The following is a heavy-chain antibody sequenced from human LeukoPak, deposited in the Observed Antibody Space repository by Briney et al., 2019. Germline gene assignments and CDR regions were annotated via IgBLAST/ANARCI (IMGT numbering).Heavy chain of an antibody. V-gene: IGHV3-30*02. CDR2: IQDDGATT. Sequence: GGSLRLSCAASGFTFSTFPMHWVRQAPGKGLEWVALIQDDGATTNYADSVRGRFTISRGNSKSTVYLQMNSLKPDDTAVYYCATQSITLVVVISPFDYWGKGTLVTVSS. CDR1: GFTFSTFP. J-gene: IGHJ4*02. D-gene: IGHD3-22*01. CDR3: ATQSITLVVVISPFDY.